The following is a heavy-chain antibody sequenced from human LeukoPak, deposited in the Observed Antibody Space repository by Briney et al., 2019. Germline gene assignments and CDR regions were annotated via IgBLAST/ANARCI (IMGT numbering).Heavy chain of an antibody. CDR2: INPNSGGT. Sequence: GASVKVSCKASGGTFSSHAISWVRQAPGQGLEWMGWINPNSGGTNYAQKFQGRVTMTRDTSISTAYMELSRLRSDDTAVYYCARDDKIAVAGFDYWGQGTLVTVSS. CDR3: ARDDKIAVAGFDY. V-gene: IGHV1-2*02. J-gene: IGHJ4*02. CDR1: GGTFSSHA. D-gene: IGHD6-19*01.